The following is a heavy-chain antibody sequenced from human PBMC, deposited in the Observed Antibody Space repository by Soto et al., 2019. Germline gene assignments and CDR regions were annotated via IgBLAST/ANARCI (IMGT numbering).Heavy chain of an antibody. D-gene: IGHD6-6*01. CDR1: GGSISIYY. CDR2: INYSGNT. V-gene: IGHV4-59*01. CDR3: ARDSASSSSRGLDS. Sequence: TLSLTCTVSGGSISIYYWSWIRQPPGKGLEWIGYINYSGNTNYNPSLRSRVTMSVDTSKKQFSLKVSSVTAADTAVYYCARDSASSSSRGLDSWGQGTLVTVSS. J-gene: IGHJ4*02.